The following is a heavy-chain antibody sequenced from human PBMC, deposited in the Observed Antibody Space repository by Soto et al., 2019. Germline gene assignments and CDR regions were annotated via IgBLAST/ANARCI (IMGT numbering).Heavy chain of an antibody. CDR1: GGFVSSGSYY. CDR2: MSHSGGT. Sequence: SETLSLTCAVYGGFVSSGSYYWSWIRQPPGKGLEWIGEMSHSGGTHFNPSLKSRVTISVDTSKNQFSLKMSSVTAADTALYYCARVERGTATTVVDAFDIWGPGTKVTVSS. V-gene: IGHV4-61*01. CDR3: ARVERGTATTVVDAFDI. J-gene: IGHJ3*02. D-gene: IGHD1-1*01.